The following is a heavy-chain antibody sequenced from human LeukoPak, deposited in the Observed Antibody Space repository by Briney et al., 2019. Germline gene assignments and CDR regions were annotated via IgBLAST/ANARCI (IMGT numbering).Heavy chain of an antibody. CDR3: AKDHYWSIDY. CDR2: IKGDGIST. V-gene: IGHV3-74*01. Sequence: GGSLRLSCAASGYDFSSNWMHWVRHAPGQGLVWVSRIKGDGISTNYADSVKGRFTISRDIAKNTLYLQMNSLRAEDTGVYYCAKDHYWSIDYWGRGTLVTVSS. J-gene: IGHJ4*02. CDR1: GYDFSSNW. D-gene: IGHD3-3*01.